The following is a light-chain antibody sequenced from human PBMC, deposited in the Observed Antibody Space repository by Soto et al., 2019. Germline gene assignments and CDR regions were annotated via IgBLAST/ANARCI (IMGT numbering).Light chain of an antibody. CDR2: EVT. Sequence: QSALTQPPSASGSPGQSVTFSCTGTSGDIGGYNYVSWYQHHPGKAPKLMIYEVTKRPSGVPDRFSGSKSGNTASLTVSGLQAEDEADYYCSSYAGSNIWVFGGGTQLTVL. CDR1: SGDIGGYNY. J-gene: IGLJ3*02. V-gene: IGLV2-8*01. CDR3: SSYAGSNIWV.